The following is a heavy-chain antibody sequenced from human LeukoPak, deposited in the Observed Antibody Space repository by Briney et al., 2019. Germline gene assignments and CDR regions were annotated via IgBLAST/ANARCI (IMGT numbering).Heavy chain of an antibody. V-gene: IGHV3-53*01. D-gene: IGHD4-23*01. Sequence: GGSLRLSCAASGFTVSSNHMSWVRQAPGKGLEWVSVIYSGGSTYYADSVKGRFTISRDNSKNTLYLQMNSLRAEDTAVYYCARDYGGNVFDYWGQGTLVTVSS. CDR1: GFTVSSNH. J-gene: IGHJ4*02. CDR3: ARDYGGNVFDY. CDR2: IYSGGST.